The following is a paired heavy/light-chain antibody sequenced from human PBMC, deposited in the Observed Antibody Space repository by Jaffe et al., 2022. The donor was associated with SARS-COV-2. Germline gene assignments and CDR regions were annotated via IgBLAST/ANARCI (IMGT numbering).Light chain of an antibody. Sequence: EIVMTQSPATLSVSPGERATLSCRASQRVSSNLAWYQQKPGQPPRLLIYDASTRAPGIPARFSGSGSGTEFTLTISSLQSEDSAVYYCQQYNNWPPGTFGQGTKVEIK. CDR1: QRVSSN. CDR2: DAS. CDR3: QQYNNWPPGT. J-gene: IGKJ1*01. V-gene: IGKV3-15*01.
Heavy chain of an antibody. D-gene: IGHD6-13*01. J-gene: IGHJ4*02. V-gene: IGHV3-23*01. CDR1: GFTFSNSA. CDR2: ISAGGDLT. Sequence: EVQMLESGGGLIQPGGSLRLSCAASGFTFSNSAMNWVRQAPVKGLEWVSVISAGGDLTYYADSVKGRFTISRDNSKNILYLQMNSLRVDDTAVYYCAKKEVGSRPFDHWGQGTLVSVSS. CDR3: AKKEVGSRPFDH.